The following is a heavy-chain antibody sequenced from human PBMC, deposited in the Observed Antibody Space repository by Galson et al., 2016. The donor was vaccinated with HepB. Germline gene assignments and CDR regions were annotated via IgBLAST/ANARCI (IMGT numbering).Heavy chain of an antibody. CDR2: SK. CDR1: GFTFRTHA. V-gene: IGHV3-30*07. J-gene: IGHJ4*02. D-gene: IGHD4-17*01. Sequence: SLRLSCAASGFTFRTHAVHWVRQAPGKGLEWVGDSKYYPDSVKGRFTISRDNAKNSLFLQMNSLSAEDTAVYYCARTQRNGDELDYWGQGTLVTVSS. CDR3: ARTQRNGDELDY.